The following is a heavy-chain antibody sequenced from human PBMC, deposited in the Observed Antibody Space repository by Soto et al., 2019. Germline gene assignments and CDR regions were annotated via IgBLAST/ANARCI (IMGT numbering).Heavy chain of an antibody. J-gene: IGHJ4*02. V-gene: IGHV4-59*01. CDR1: GGSIRDSY. Sequence: QVQLQASGPGLVKPSETLSLICTVSGGSIRDSYWTWIRQPPGKGLEWIGYVSSSGTTKYSPSLKGRVTMSVDTSKNQFSLKVNSVTTAATAVYYCARVGHLNVYYGSDYWGQGILVTVSS. CDR3: ARVGHLNVYYGSDY. D-gene: IGHD1-26*01. CDR2: VSSSGTT.